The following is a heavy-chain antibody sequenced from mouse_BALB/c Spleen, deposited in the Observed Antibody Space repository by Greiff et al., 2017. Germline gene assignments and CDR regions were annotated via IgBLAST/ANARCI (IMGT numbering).Heavy chain of an antibody. J-gene: IGHJ4*01. Sequence: VPLQQSGPELVKPGASVKISCKASGYTFTDYNMHWVKQSHGKSLEWIGYIYPYNGGTGYNQKFKSKATLTVDNSSSTAYMELRSLTSEDAAVYYCARETYPFTTATYDAMDDWGQGTSVTVSS. V-gene: IGHV1S29*02. CDR1: GYTFTDYN. CDR2: IYPYNGGT. D-gene: IGHD1-2*01. CDR3: ARETYPFTTATYDAMDD.